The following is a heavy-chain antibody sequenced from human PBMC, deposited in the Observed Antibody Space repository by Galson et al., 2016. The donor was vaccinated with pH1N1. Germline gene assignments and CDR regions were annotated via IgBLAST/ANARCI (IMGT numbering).Heavy chain of an antibody. J-gene: IGHJ6*03. D-gene: IGHD5-18*01. CDR2: IHPESGDT. Sequence: SVKVSCKASGYSFIGYYMHWVRQAPGQGLEWMGWIHPESGDTKYAQKFQGRVTMTRDTSISTAYTELNSLRFDDTAVFYCARGGGGYRDGEYMDVWGNGTTVTVSS. CDR1: GYSFIGYY. V-gene: IGHV1-2*02. CDR3: ARGGGGYRDGEYMDV.